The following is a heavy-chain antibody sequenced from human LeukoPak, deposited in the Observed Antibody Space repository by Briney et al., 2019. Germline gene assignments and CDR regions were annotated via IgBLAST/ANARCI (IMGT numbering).Heavy chain of an antibody. D-gene: IGHD4-17*01. CDR1: GFTFSGSA. CDR2: IRSTANGYAT. J-gene: IGHJ3*02. V-gene: IGHV3-73*01. Sequence: GGSLRLSCAASGFTFSGSALDWVRQASGKVLEWVGCIRSTANGYATAYAASVEGRFTISRDDSKNTTYMQMDSLKTEHTAVYYCAREDVGDYGDYGGDGAFDIWGQGTMVTVSS. CDR3: AREDVGDYGDYGGDGAFDI.